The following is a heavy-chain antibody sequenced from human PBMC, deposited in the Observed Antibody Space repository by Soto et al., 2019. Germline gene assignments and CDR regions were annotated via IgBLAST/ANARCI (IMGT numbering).Heavy chain of an antibody. Sequence: SVNVSCKPSGGTLSSYSISWVREAPGQGLEWMGGIIPIFGTANYAQKFQGRVTITADESTSTAYMELSSLRSEDTAVYYCARVRVVGATDDAFDIWGQGTMVTVSS. J-gene: IGHJ3*02. D-gene: IGHD1-26*01. V-gene: IGHV1-69*13. CDR2: IIPIFGTA. CDR1: GGTLSSYS. CDR3: ARVRVVGATDDAFDI.